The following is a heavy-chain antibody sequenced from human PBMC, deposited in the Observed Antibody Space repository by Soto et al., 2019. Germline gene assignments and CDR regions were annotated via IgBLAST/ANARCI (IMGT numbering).Heavy chain of an antibody. CDR2: IHSSGVT. J-gene: IGHJ4*02. V-gene: IGHV3-23*01. Sequence: XSXXXSXXXXXXXFSTYAMSWVRQAPGKGLNWVSSIHSSGVTYYADSVKGRFTSSRDNSKNTLYLQLNSLRAEDTAIYFCAKNYQFDSWGQGTRVTVSS. CDR3: AKNYQFDS. D-gene: IGHD2-2*01. CDR1: XXXFSTYA.